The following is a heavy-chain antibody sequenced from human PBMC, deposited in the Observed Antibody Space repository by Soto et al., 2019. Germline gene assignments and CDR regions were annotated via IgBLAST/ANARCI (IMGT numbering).Heavy chain of an antibody. Sequence: QVRLQESGPGLVKPSETLSLTCTVSGASLSNYYWSWIRQPAGQGLECLGRIYARGTNTYNPSLRSLITMSVDTSKNPVSLNLNSFTAADTAVYYCARDSRSELGTVEYLGQRTLVTVSS. CDR1: GASLSNYY. D-gene: IGHD1-1*01. CDR2: IYARGTN. V-gene: IGHV4-4*07. J-gene: IGHJ4*02. CDR3: ARDSRSELGTVEY.